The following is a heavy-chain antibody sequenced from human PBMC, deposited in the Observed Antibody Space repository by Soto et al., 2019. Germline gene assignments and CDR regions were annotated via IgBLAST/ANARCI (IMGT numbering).Heavy chain of an antibody. CDR1: WFTFDDYE. CDR3: ANLQPTGDC. V-gene: IGHV3-48*03. D-gene: IGHD1-1*01. J-gene: IGHJ4*02. Sequence: PGGSLRLSCAASWFTFDDYEMNWVRQAPGKGLEWVSYISSRSHTIYYADSVRGRFTISRDNAKNSLYLQMNSLRDEDTAVYYCANLQPTGDCWGQGTLVTVSS. CDR2: ISSRSHTI.